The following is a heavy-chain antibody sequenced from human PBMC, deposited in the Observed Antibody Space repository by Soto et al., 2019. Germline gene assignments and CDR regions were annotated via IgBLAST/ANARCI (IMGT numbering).Heavy chain of an antibody. D-gene: IGHD3-22*01. J-gene: IGHJ4*02. CDR2: IIPIFGTA. Sequence: SVKVSCKASGGTFSSYAISWVRQAPGQGLEWMGGIIPIFGTADYAQKFQGRVTITADESKNTLYLQMNSLRAEDTAVYYCARNYYDSGGGFDYWGQGTLVTVSS. CDR3: ARNYYDSGGGFDY. V-gene: IGHV1-69*13. CDR1: GGTFSSYA.